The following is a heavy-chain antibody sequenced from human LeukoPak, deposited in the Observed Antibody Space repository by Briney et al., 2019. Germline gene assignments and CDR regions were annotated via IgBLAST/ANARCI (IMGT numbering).Heavy chain of an antibody. D-gene: IGHD2-2*02. CDR2: INPNSGGT. CDR3: ARGLVPAAIPYCYYYGMDV. V-gene: IGHV1-2*02. J-gene: IGHJ6*02. Sequence: AASVKVSCKASGYTFTGYYMHWVRQAPGQGLEWMGWINPNSGGTNYAQKFQGRVTMTRDTSISTAYMELSRLRSDDTAVYYCARGLVPAAIPYCYYYGMDVWGQGTTVTVSS. CDR1: GYTFTGYY.